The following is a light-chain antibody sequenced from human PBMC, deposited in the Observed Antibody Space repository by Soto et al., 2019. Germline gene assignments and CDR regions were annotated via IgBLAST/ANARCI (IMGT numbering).Light chain of an antibody. J-gene: IGKJ4*01. Sequence: EIVMTQSPGTLSVSTEEGATLSCRASQSVDRNLAWYQQKPGQAPRLLIYGASTRPTGIPDRFSGSGSGTEFSLTIRSLQSEDFAVYYCHQYDSWPLTFGGGTKVEIK. CDR2: GAS. CDR3: HQYDSWPLT. V-gene: IGKV3D-15*01. CDR1: QSVDRN.